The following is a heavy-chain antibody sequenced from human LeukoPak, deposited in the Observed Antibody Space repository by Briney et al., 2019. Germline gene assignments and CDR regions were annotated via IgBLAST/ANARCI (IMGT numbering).Heavy chain of an antibody. V-gene: IGHV3-23*01. D-gene: IGHD4-17*01. J-gene: IGHJ5*02. CDR2: ISGSGGST. Sequence: GGSLRLSCAASGFTFSDYYMSWIRQAPGKGLEWVSAISGSGGSTYYADSVKGRFTISRDNSKNTLYLQMNSLRAEDTAVYYCAKVYGDYFLGWFDPWGQGTLVTVSS. CDR3: AKVYGDYFLGWFDP. CDR1: GFTFSDYY.